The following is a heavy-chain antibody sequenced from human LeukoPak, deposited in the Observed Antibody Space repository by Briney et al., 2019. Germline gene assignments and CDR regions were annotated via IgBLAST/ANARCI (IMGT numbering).Heavy chain of an antibody. CDR3: AKIGRRYDFWTGYYEEALDYMDV. V-gene: IGHV3-23*01. CDR2: ISGSGGST. Sequence: PGGSLRLSCAASGFTFSSYAMSWVRQAPEKGLEWLSCISGSGGSTYHADSVKGRFTIARDNSKNTLYLQMNSLRAEDTAVYYCAKIGRRYDFWTGYYEEALDYMDVWGKGTTVTVSS. CDR1: GFTFSSYA. D-gene: IGHD3-3*01. J-gene: IGHJ6*03.